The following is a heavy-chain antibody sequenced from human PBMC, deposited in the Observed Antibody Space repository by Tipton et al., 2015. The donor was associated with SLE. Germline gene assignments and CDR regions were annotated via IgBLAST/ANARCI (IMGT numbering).Heavy chain of an antibody. J-gene: IGHJ3*02. CDR1: GGSFSGYY. V-gene: IGHV4-59*01. CDR2: IYYSGSI. Sequence: TLSLTCAVYGGSFSGYYWSWIRQPPGKGLEWTGYIYYSGSISYNPSLKSRVTISVDTSKNQFSLKLSSVTAADTAVYYCAREWGDAFDIWGQGTMVTVSS. D-gene: IGHD3-16*01. CDR3: AREWGDAFDI.